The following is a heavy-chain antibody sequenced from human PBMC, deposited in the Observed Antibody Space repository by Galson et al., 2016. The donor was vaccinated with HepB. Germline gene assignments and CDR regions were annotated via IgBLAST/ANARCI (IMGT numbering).Heavy chain of an antibody. CDR3: AKYSSSSNVAYRYFGMDV. CDR1: GFTLSSYW. J-gene: IGHJ6*04. D-gene: IGHD6-6*01. Sequence: SLRLSCAASGFTLSSYWMTWVRQAPGKGLEWVASINQDGSEAYHVYSVRGRFTISRDNAKSSLYLQMTSLRVEDTAVYYCAKYSSSSNVAYRYFGMDVWGKGTTVTVSS. V-gene: IGHV3-7*01. CDR2: INQDGSEA.